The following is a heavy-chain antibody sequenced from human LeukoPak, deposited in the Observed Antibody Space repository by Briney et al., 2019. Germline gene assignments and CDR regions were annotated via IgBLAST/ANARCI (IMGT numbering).Heavy chain of an antibody. D-gene: IGHD2-15*01. CDR3: AKDTQYCSGGSCYSHDY. J-gene: IGHJ4*02. CDR1: GFTFSSYA. CDR2: ISGSGGST. V-gene: IGHV3-23*01. Sequence: PGGSLRLSCAASGFTFSSYAMSWVRQAPGKGLEWVSAISGSGGSTYYADSVKGRFTISRDNSKSTLYLQMNSLRAEDTAVYYCAKDTQYCSGGSCYSHDYWGQGTLVTVSS.